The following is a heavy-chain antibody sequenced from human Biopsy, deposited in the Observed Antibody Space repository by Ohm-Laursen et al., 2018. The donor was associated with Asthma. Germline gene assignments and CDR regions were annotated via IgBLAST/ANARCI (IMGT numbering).Heavy chain of an antibody. CDR2: INHSGST. CDR1: GGSFSGYY. V-gene: IGHV4-34*01. CDR3: ARITNDRIAAAGRYYYYGMDV. J-gene: IGHJ6*02. Sequence: GTLSLTCAVYGGSFSGYYWSWIRPPPGKGREWIGEINHSGSTNYNPSLKSRVTISVDTPKNQFSLKLSSVTAADTAVYYCARITNDRIAAAGRYYYYGMDVWGQGTTVTVS. D-gene: IGHD6-13*01.